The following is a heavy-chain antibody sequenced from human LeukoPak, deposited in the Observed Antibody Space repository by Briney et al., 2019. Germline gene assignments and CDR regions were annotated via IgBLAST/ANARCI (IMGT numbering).Heavy chain of an antibody. V-gene: IGHV3-48*03. Sequence: GGSLRLSCAASGFTVSRNYMNWVRQAPGKGLEWVSFISRSGTSTYHADSVKGRFTISRDNAKSSLYLQMDSLRAEDTAVYYCATQGRSAIQGIWGQGTMVTVSS. D-gene: IGHD3-3*01. CDR2: ISRSGTST. J-gene: IGHJ3*02. CDR3: ATQGRSAIQGI. CDR1: GFTVSRNY.